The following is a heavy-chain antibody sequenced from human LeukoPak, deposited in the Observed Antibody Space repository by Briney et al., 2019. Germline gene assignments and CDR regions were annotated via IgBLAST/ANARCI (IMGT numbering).Heavy chain of an antibody. V-gene: IGHV3-23*01. CDR1: GFTFSSYA. J-gene: IGHJ4*02. Sequence: GGSLRLSCAASGFTFSSYAMSWVRQAPGKGLEWVSAISGSGGSTYYADSVKGRFTISRDNSKNTVDLQMNNLRAEDTAIYYCAKDHANTPVVTNWGQGNLVSVSS. CDR3: AKDHANTPVVTN. CDR2: ISGSGGST. D-gene: IGHD2-21*02.